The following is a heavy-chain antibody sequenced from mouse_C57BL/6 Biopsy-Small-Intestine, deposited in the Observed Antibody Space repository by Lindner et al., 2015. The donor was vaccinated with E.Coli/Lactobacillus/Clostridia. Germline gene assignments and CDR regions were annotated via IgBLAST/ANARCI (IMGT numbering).Heavy chain of an antibody. Sequence: ESGYAFTNYLIEWVKQRPGQGLEWIGVINPGSGGTNYNGKFKGKATLTADKSSSTAYMQLSSLTSEDSAVYFCANDGYYVPYFDVWGTGTTVTVSS. CDR1: GYAFTNYL. CDR2: INPGSGGT. CDR3: ANDGYYVPYFDV. V-gene: IGHV1-54*01. D-gene: IGHD2-3*01. J-gene: IGHJ1*03.